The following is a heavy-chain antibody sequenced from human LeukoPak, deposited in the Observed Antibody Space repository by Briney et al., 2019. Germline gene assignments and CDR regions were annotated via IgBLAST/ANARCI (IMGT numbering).Heavy chain of an antibody. Sequence: GESLKISCKGSGYSFTSYWIGWVRQMPGKGLEWMGIIYPGDSDTRYRPSFQGQVTISADKSISTAYLQWSSLKASDTAMYYCASHKLERQYYYYGMGVWGQGTTVTVSS. V-gene: IGHV5-51*01. CDR1: GYSFTSYW. J-gene: IGHJ6*02. D-gene: IGHD1-1*01. CDR2: IYPGDSDT. CDR3: ASHKLERQYYYYGMGV.